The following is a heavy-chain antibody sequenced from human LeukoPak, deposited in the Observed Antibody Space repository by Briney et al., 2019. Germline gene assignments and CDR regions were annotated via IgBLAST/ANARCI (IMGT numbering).Heavy chain of an antibody. V-gene: IGHV3-23*01. CDR2: ICGSGGST. J-gene: IGHJ4*02. D-gene: IGHD6-19*01. CDR1: GFTFRSYA. CDR3: AKGGSGWGY. Sequence: GGSLRLSCAASGFTFRSYAMSCVRQAPGKGLEWVSAICGSGGSTYYADSVKGRFTISRDNSKNTLYLQMNSLRAEDTAGYYCAKGGSGWGYWGQGTLVTVSS.